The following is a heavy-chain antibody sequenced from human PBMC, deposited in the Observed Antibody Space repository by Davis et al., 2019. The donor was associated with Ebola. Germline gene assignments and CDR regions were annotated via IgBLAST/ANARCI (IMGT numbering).Heavy chain of an antibody. J-gene: IGHJ6*02. Sequence: GESLKISCAASGFTVSSNYMSWVRQAPGKGLEWVSVIYSGGSTYYADSVKGRFTISRDNSKNTLYLQMNSLRAEDTAVYYCARDTVGGSSSWYVYYYYGMDVWGQGTTVTVSS. CDR1: GFTVSSNY. D-gene: IGHD6-13*01. CDR2: IYSGGST. CDR3: ARDTVGGSSSWYVYYYYGMDV. V-gene: IGHV3-66*01.